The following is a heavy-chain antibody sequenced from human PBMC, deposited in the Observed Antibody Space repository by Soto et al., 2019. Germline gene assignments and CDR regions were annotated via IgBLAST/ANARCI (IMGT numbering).Heavy chain of an antibody. J-gene: IGHJ3*02. CDR1: GGSISSYY. D-gene: IGHD2-15*01. V-gene: IGHV4-59*01. CDR2: IYYSGST. Sequence: PSETLSLTCTVSGGSISSYYWSWIRQPPGKGLEWIGYIYYSGSTNYNPSLKSRVTISVDTSKNQFSLKLSSVTAADTAVYYCAREGGSGVGYCSGGRCYWGQSDAFDIWGPGTIVTV. CDR3: AREGGSGVGYCSGGRCYWGQSDAFDI.